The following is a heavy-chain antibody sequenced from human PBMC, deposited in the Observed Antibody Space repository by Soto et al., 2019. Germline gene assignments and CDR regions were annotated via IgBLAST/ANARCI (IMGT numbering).Heavy chain of an antibody. D-gene: IGHD3-22*01. Sequence: GGSLRLSCAASGLTFSTYWMSWVRQAPGKGLEWVANIKEDGSEKYYVDSVEGRFTISRDNAKNSLYLQMTSLRAEDTALYYCARGWGYFDSSGFPYLYAMDVWGQGTTVTVSS. V-gene: IGHV3-7*01. CDR3: ARGWGYFDSSGFPYLYAMDV. J-gene: IGHJ6*02. CDR2: IKEDGSEK. CDR1: GLTFSTYW.